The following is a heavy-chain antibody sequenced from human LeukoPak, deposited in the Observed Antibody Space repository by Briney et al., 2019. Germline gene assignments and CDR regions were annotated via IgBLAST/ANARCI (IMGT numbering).Heavy chain of an antibody. CDR2: IYYSGST. CDR3: ARRGRVFGYDYWSGFPRHWYFDL. Sequence: PSETLSLTCTVSGGSINSYYWSWIRQPPGKGLEWIGYIYYSGSTNYNPSLKSRVTISVDTSKNQFSLKLSSVTAADTAVYYCARRGRVFGYDYWSGFPRHWYFDLWGRGTLVTVSS. V-gene: IGHV4-59*12. D-gene: IGHD3-3*01. CDR1: GGSINSYY. J-gene: IGHJ2*01.